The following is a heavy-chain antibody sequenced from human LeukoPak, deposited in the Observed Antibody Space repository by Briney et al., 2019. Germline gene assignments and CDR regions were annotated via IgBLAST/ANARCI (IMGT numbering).Heavy chain of an antibody. V-gene: IGHV3-48*03. CDR2: ISTDGDTM. CDR3: QRKGFDY. J-gene: IGHJ4*02. CDR1: GFTFSIYE. Sequence: PGGSLRLSCAASGFTFSIYEMNWVRQAPGKGLEWVSYISTDGDTMYYADSVKGRFTISRDNAKNSLYLQMNSLRAEDTAVYYCQRKGFDYWGQGTLVTVSS.